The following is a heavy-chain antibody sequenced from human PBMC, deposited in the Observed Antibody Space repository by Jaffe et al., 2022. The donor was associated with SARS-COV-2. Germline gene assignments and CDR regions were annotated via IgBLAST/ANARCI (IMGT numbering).Heavy chain of an antibody. J-gene: IGHJ4*02. D-gene: IGHD3-3*01. Sequence: QVQLQESGPGLVKPSETLSLTCTVSGGSISSYYWSWIRQPPGKGLEWIGYIYYSGSTNYNPSLKSRVTISVDTSKNQFSLKLSSVTAADTAVYYCAGYYDFWSGFPDYWGQGTLVTVSS. CDR2: IYYSGST. CDR1: GGSISSYY. V-gene: IGHV4-59*01. CDR3: AGYYDFWSGFPDY.